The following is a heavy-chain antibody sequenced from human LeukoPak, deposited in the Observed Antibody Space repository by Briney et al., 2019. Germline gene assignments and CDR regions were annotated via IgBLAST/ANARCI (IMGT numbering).Heavy chain of an antibody. CDR3: ARDRGGAYDFWSGYYTGYFDY. Sequence: GGSLRLSCAASGFTFSSYSMNWVRQAPGKGLEWVSSISSSSSYIYYADSVKGRFTISRDNAKNSLYLQMNSLRAEDTAVYYCARDRGGAYDFWSGYYTGYFDYWGQGTLVPVSS. CDR2: ISSSSSYI. J-gene: IGHJ4*02. CDR1: GFTFSSYS. D-gene: IGHD3-3*01. V-gene: IGHV3-21*01.